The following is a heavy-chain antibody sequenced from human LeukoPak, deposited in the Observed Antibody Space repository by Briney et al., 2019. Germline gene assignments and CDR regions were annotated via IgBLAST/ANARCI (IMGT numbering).Heavy chain of an antibody. CDR3: ARGDDSSGPPPLDY. CDR1: GFTFDDYG. J-gene: IGHJ4*02. Sequence: PGGSLRLXCAASGFTFDDYGMSWVRQAPGKGLEWVSGINWNGGSTGYADSVKGRFTISRDNAKNSLYLQMNSLRAEDTALYYCARGDDSSGPPPLDYWGQGTLVTVSS. D-gene: IGHD3-22*01. CDR2: INWNGGST. V-gene: IGHV3-20*04.